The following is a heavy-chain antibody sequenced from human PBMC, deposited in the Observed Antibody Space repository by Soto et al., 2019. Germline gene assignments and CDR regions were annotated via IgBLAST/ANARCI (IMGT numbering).Heavy chain of an antibody. CDR2: ISYDGNTQ. J-gene: IGHJ4*02. CDR1: GFTFRSHA. D-gene: IGHD6-13*01. V-gene: IGHV3-30*07. CDR3: AKVSSSWYAGFFDL. Sequence: GGSLRLSCAASGFTFRSHAMHWVRQAPGKGLEWVAVISYDGNTQFYADSVKGRFTISRDNSKNTLYLQMNTLRAEDTAVYYCAKVSSSWYAGFFDLWGQGTLVTVSS.